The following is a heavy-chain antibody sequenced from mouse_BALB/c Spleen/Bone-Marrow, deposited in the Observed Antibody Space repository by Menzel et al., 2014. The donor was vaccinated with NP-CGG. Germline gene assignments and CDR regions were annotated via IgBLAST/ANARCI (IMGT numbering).Heavy chain of an antibody. D-gene: IGHD1-2*01. J-gene: IGHJ2*01. CDR1: GYTFTSYW. CDR2: IYPGSGST. CDR3: TPRLRY. Sequence: QQSCKASGYTFTSYWMHWVKQRPGQGLEWIGNIYPGSGSTNYDEKFKSKATLTVDTSSSTAYMQLSSLTSEDSAVYYCTPRLRYWGQGTTLTVSS. V-gene: IGHV1S22*01.